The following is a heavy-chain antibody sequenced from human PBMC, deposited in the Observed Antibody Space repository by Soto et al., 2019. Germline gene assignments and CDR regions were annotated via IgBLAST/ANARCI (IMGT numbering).Heavy chain of an antibody. J-gene: IGHJ4*02. CDR3: ARSVALTGKPYYFDY. CDR2: ISASSTYI. D-gene: IGHD3-9*01. Sequence: GGSLRLSCAASRFTFSSYNMNLVRQAPGKGLEWVSSISASSTYIYYADSVKGRFTISRDNARNSLYLQMNSLIAEDTAVYYCARSVALTGKPYYFDYWGQGTLVTVSS. V-gene: IGHV3-21*01. CDR1: RFTFSSYN.